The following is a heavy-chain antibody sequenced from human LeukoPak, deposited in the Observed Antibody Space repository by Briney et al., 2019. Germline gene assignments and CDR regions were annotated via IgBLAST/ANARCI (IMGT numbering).Heavy chain of an antibody. D-gene: IGHD6-13*01. CDR1: GFTFSNYA. CDR3: GYSSSWSEYFHH. Sequence: QSGGSLRLSCAASGFTFSNYAMHWVRQAPGKGLEYVSAISSNGGSTYYANSVKGRFTISRDNSKNTLYLQMNSLRAEDTAVYYCGYSSSWSEYFHHWGQGTLVTVSS. CDR2: ISSNGGST. J-gene: IGHJ1*01. V-gene: IGHV3-64*01.